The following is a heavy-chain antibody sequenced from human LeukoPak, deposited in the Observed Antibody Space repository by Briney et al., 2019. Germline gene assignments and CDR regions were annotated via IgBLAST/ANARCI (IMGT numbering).Heavy chain of an antibody. CDR3: TREAVTATGYFDY. J-gene: IGHJ4*02. CDR1: GLTFSNAW. V-gene: IGHV3-15*01. CDR2: NKSKTDGRTT. Sequence: RGSLRLSCAASGLTFSNAWMTWVRQAPGKGLEWVGRNKSKTDGRTTDYAAPVKGRFTISRDDSKNTLYLQMNRLKTEDTAVYYCTREAVTATGYFDYWGEGTLVT. D-gene: IGHD2-21*02.